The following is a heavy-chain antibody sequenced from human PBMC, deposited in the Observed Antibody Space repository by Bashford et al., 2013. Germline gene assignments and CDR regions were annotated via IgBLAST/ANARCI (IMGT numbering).Heavy chain of an antibody. CDR2: IIPIFGTA. CDR3: ARSKDYYDSSGYLLWDC. Sequence: SVKVSCKASGGTFSSYAISWVRQAPGQGLEWMGGIIPIFGTANYAQKFQGRVTITADESTSTAYMELSSLRSEDTAVYYCARSKDYYDSSGYLLWDCWGQGPWSPSPQ. V-gene: IGHV1-69*13. J-gene: IGHJ4*02. CDR1: GGTFSSYA. D-gene: IGHD3-22*01.